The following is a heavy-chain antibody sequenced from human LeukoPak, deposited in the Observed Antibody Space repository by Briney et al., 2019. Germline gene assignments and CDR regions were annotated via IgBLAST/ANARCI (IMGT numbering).Heavy chain of an antibody. CDR1: GFTFSSYG. CDR2: ISYDGSNK. Sequence: GGSLRLSCAASGFTFSSYGMHWVRQAPGKGLEWVAVISYDGSNKYYADSVKGRFTISRDNSKNTLYLQMNSLRAGDTAVYYCAKDLGTAVDYWGQGTLVTVSS. J-gene: IGHJ4*02. D-gene: IGHD5-18*01. CDR3: AKDLGTAVDY. V-gene: IGHV3-30*18.